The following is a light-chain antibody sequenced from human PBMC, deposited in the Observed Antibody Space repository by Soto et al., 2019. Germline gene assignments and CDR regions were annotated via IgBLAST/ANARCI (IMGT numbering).Light chain of an antibody. J-gene: IGKJ1*01. Sequence: EIVLTHSPGTLSRSPGERATLSCRASQSVSNNYLAWYQQKPGQAPRLLIYGASNRATGIPDRFSGSGSGTELSLNISTLEPEDSAVYYCQQYGSSGTVGQGTKVDIK. CDR3: QQYGSSGT. CDR1: QSVSNNY. V-gene: IGKV3-20*01. CDR2: GAS.